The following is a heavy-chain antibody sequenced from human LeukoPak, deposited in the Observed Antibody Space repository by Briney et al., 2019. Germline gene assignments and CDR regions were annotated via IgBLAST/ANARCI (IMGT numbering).Heavy chain of an antibody. CDR3: ARDSDTAMVTPSGYDCR. V-gene: IGHV1-2*06. D-gene: IGHD5-18*01. CDR2: INPNSGGT. Sequence: ASVKVSCKASGYTFTGHYMHWVRQAPGQGLEWMGRINPNSGGTNYAQKFQGRVTMTRDTSISTAYMELSRLRSDDTAVYYCARDSDTAMVTPSGYDCRWGQGTLVTVSS. J-gene: IGHJ4*02. CDR1: GYTFTGHY.